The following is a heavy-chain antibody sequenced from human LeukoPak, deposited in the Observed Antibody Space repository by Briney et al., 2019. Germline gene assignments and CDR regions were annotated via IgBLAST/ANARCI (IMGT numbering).Heavy chain of an antibody. V-gene: IGHV3-23*01. D-gene: IGHD3-22*01. Sequence: GGSLRLSCAASGFTFSTYAMNWVRQAPGKGLEWVSGISYSGAGRHYADSVKGRFTISRDNSKNTLYLQMNRLRVEDTAVYYCAKDGDSRGYFYYFDNWGQGTLVTVSS. CDR2: ISYSGAGR. J-gene: IGHJ4*02. CDR1: GFTFSTYA. CDR3: AKDGDSRGYFYYFDN.